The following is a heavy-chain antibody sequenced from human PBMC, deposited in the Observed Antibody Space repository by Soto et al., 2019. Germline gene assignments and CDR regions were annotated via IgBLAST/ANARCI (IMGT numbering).Heavy chain of an antibody. Sequence: EVQLVESGGGLIQPGGSLRLSCAASGFTVSNNYMSWVRQAPGKGLEWVSLNYSGGSTHDADSVKGRFTISRDNSKNTLYLQMNSLRVEDTAVYYCARDPPGIAASGGGGWGQGTLVTVSS. CDR1: GFTVSNNY. CDR2: NYSGGST. J-gene: IGHJ4*02. V-gene: IGHV3-53*01. D-gene: IGHD6-13*01. CDR3: ARDPPGIAASGGGG.